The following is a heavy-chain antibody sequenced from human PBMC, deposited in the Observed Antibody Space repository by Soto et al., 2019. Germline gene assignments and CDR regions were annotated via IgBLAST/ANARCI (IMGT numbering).Heavy chain of an antibody. Sequence: GGSLRLSCAASGFTFSSYGMHWVRQAPGKGLEWVAVIWYDGSNKYYADSVKGRFTISRDNSKNTLYLQMNSLRAEDTAVYYCARDFVRSSGWNYANWFDPWGQGTLVTVSS. D-gene: IGHD6-19*01. J-gene: IGHJ5*02. V-gene: IGHV3-33*01. CDR3: ARDFVRSSGWNYANWFDP. CDR2: IWYDGSNK. CDR1: GFTFSSYG.